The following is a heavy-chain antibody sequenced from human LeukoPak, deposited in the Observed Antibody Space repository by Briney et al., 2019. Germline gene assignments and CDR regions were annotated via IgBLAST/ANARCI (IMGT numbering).Heavy chain of an antibody. J-gene: IGHJ4*02. V-gene: IGHV3-33*01. CDR2: IWYDGSNK. D-gene: IGHD6-6*01. Sequence: PGRSLRLSCAASGFTFSSYGMHWVRQAPGKGLEWVAVIWYDGSNKYYADSVKGRFTISRDNSKNTLYLQMSSLRAEDTAVYYCARESARSYYFDYWGQGTLVTVSS. CDR3: ARESARSYYFDY. CDR1: GFTFSSYG.